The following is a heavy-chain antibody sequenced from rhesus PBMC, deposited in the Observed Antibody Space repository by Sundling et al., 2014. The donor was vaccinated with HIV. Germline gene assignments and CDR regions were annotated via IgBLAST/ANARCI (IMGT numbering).Heavy chain of an antibody. J-gene: IGHJ4*01. V-gene: IGHV4-65*01. CDR1: SGSISSDNW. CDR2: IFRSAGST. D-gene: IGHD1-44*02. Sequence: QVRLQESGPGLVKPSETLSLTCAVSSGSISSDNWWSWFRQPPGKGLEWIAYIFRSAGSTYYNPSLKSRLTIPTDTSKNQFSLKLTSVTAADTAVYYCAREEWQLYVDYWGQGVLVTVSS. CDR3: AREEWQLYVDY.